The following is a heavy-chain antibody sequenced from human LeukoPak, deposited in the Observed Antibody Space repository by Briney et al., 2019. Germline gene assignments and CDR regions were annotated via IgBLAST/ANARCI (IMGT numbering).Heavy chain of an antibody. CDR2: IYTSGST. Sequence: PSQTLSLTCSVSGDSIRSGTYYWSWIRQPAGKGLEWIGRIYTSGSTSYNPSLKSRVTISVDTSKNQFSLKLTSVTAADTAVYYCARDKRHSYGRYFAHWGQGMLVSVSS. V-gene: IGHV4-61*02. J-gene: IGHJ4*02. CDR3: ARDKRHSYGRYFAH. D-gene: IGHD5-18*01. CDR1: GDSIRSGTYY.